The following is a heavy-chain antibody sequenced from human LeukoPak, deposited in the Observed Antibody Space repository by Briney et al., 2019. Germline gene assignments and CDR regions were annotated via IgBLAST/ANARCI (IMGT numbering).Heavy chain of an antibody. CDR2: INYSGST. CDR3: ARHAEAGTTSCPLGY. J-gene: IGHJ4*02. D-gene: IGHD2-2*01. V-gene: IGHV4-39*01. Sequence: SETLSLTCTVSGGSISSSSYYWGWIRQPPGKGLEWIGSINYSGSTYHNPSLKSRVTISVDTSKNQFSLKVSSVTAADTAAYYCARHAEAGTTSCPLGYWGQGTLVTVSS. CDR1: GGSISSSSYY.